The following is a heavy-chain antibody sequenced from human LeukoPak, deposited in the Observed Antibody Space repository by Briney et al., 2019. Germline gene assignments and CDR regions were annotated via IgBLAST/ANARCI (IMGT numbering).Heavy chain of an antibody. V-gene: IGHV3-73*01. CDR3: TRRRHGYRDYYYGMDV. CDR1: GFTFSGSA. Sequence: SGGSLKLSCAASGFTFSGSAMHWVRQASGKGLEWVGRIRSKANSYATAYAASVKGRFTISRDDSKNTAYLQMNSLKTEDTAVYYCTRRRHGYRDYYYGMDVWGQGTTVTVSS. J-gene: IGHJ6*02. D-gene: IGHD5-24*01. CDR2: IRSKANSYAT.